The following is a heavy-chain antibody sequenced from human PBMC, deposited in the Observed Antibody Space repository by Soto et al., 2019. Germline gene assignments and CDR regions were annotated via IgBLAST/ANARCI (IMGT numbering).Heavy chain of an antibody. D-gene: IGHD5-12*01. Sequence: SQTLSLTCAISGDSVSSNTASWNWIRQSPSRGLEWLGRTYFRSKWYNDYAVSVKSRIIINPDTSNNQFSLQLNSVTPEDTAVYFCAKGDNIGTKTGYAFDPWGQGIIVTVSS. CDR2: TYFRSKWYN. V-gene: IGHV6-1*01. J-gene: IGHJ5*02. CDR1: GDSVSSNTAS. CDR3: AKGDNIGTKTGYAFDP.